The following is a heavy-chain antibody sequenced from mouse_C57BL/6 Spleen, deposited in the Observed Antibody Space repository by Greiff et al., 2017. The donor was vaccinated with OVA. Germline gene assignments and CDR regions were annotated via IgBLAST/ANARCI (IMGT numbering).Heavy chain of an antibody. CDR1: GFTFSSYA. CDR2: ISDGGSYT. J-gene: IGHJ4*01. Sequence: EVKLVESGGGLVKPGGSLKLSCAASGFTFSSYAMSWVRQTPEKRLEWVATISDGGSYTYYPDNVKGRFTISRDNAKNNLYLQMSHLKSEDTAMYYCARDVTTVVDAMDYWGQGTSVTVSS. D-gene: IGHD1-1*01. V-gene: IGHV5-4*01. CDR3: ARDVTTVVDAMDY.